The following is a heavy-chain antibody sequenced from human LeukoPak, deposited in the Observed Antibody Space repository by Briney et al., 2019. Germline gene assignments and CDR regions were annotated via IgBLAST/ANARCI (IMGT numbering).Heavy chain of an antibody. J-gene: IGHJ6*02. CDR1: GYTFTTYA. CDR3: AGIVATIEGNYYYGMDV. Sequence: ASVKVSCKASGYTFTTYAISWVRQAPGQGLEWMGWISAYSGNTNYAQNLQGRVTMTTDTSTSTAYMELRSLRSDDTAVYYCAGIVATIEGNYYYGMDVWGQGTTVTVSS. V-gene: IGHV1-18*01. D-gene: IGHD5-12*01. CDR2: ISAYSGNT.